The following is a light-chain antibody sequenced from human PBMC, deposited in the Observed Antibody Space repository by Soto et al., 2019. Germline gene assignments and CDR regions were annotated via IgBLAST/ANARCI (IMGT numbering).Light chain of an antibody. V-gene: IGLV1-51*01. CDR1: NSNIGNNH. Sequence: QSALTQPPSVSAAPGQRVTISCSGSNSNIGNNHVSWYQQVPGTAPKLLIYDSNKRPSRIPDRFSGSKSGPAATLGITGLQTGDEADYYCATWDDTLRGGVFGGGTKLTVL. CDR3: ATWDDTLRGGV. J-gene: IGLJ3*02. CDR2: DSN.